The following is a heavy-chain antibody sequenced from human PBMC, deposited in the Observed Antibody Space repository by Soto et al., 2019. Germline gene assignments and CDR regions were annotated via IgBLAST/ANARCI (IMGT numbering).Heavy chain of an antibody. CDR2: IIPIFGTA. V-gene: IGHV1-69*13. CDR3: ARDQYSSSPGYYYYGMDV. Sequence: SVKVSCKASGGTFSSYAISWVRQAPGQGLEWMGGIIPIFGTANYAQKFQGRVTITADESTSTAYMELSSLRSEDTAVYYCARDQYSSSPGYYYYGMDVWGQGTTVTVSS. J-gene: IGHJ6*02. D-gene: IGHD6-6*01. CDR1: GGTFSSYA.